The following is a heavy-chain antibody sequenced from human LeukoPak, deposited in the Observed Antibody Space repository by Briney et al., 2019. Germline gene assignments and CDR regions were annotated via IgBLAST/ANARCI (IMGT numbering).Heavy chain of an antibody. Sequence: SQTLSLTCTVSGGSISSGGYYWSWIRQHPGKGLEWIGYIYYSGSTYYNPSLESRVTISVDTSKNQFSLKLSSVTAADTAVYYCARDKGYYPNNWFDPWGQGTLVTVSS. D-gene: IGHD3-3*01. CDR3: ARDKGYYPNNWFDP. CDR1: GGSISSGGYY. CDR2: IYYSGST. J-gene: IGHJ5*02. V-gene: IGHV4-31*03.